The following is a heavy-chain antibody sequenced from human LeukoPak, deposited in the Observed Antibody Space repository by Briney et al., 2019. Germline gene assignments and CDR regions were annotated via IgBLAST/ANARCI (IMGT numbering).Heavy chain of an antibody. Sequence: HGESLKISCKGSGYSFTSYWIGWVRQMPGKGLEWMGIIYPGDSDTRYSPSFQGQVTISADKSISTAYLQWSSLKASDTAMYYCARQKGIVFWKPNAGIAVAGPPDYWGQGTLVTVSS. V-gene: IGHV5-51*01. CDR3: ARQKGIVFWKPNAGIAVAGPPDY. CDR2: IYPGDSDT. J-gene: IGHJ4*02. D-gene: IGHD6-19*01. CDR1: GYSFTSYW.